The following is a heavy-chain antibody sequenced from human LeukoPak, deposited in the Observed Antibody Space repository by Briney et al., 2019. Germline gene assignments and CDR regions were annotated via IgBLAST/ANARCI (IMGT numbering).Heavy chain of an antibody. J-gene: IGHJ4*02. CDR3: ARTIVDGGTSH. CDR2: INPSGGST. V-gene: IGHV1-46*01. CDR1: GYTFTSYY. D-gene: IGHD2-15*01. Sequence: ASVKVSCKASGYTFTSYYIHWVRQAPGQGLEWMGKINPSGGSTSYSQKFQGRVTMTRDTSTSTVYMELSSLGSEDTAVYYCARTIVDGGTSHWGQGTLVTVSS.